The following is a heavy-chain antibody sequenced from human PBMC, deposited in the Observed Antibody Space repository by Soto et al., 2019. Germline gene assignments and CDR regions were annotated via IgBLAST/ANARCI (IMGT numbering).Heavy chain of an antibody. CDR2: LTGSGDTT. V-gene: IGHV3-23*01. Sequence: EVQMLDSGGGLVQPGGSLRLSCAASGFTFSSYAMTWVRQAPGKGLEWVSSLTGSGDTTYYADSVKGRFTITRDNVRNTLYLQKDTVRAEDTAIYYCASDWMRYDNGAYIQHWGQATLVPVSS. CDR3: ASDWMRYDNGAYIQH. J-gene: IGHJ1*01. CDR1: GFTFSSYA. D-gene: IGHD3-10*01.